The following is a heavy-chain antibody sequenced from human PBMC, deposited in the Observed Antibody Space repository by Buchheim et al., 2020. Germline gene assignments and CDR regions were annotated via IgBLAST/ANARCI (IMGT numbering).Heavy chain of an antibody. CDR3: ARGSSYYGSGSYRGWFFFDY. J-gene: IGHJ4*02. CDR2: INHSGST. V-gene: IGHV4-34*01. Sequence: VQLQQWGAGLLKPSETLSLTCAVYGGSFSGYYWSWIRQPPGKGLEWIGEINHSGSTNYNPSLKSRVTISVDTSTNQFSLKLSSVTAADTAVYYCARGSSYYGSGSYRGWFFFDYWGQGTL. CDR1: GGSFSGYY. D-gene: IGHD3-10*01.